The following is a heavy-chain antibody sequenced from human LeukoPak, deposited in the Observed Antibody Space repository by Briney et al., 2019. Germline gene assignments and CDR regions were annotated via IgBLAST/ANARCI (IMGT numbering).Heavy chain of an antibody. CDR2: IKEDGSEK. V-gene: IGHV3-7*03. Sequence: PEGSLRLSCAASGFNFGEFWMAWVRQTPGKGLEWVADIKEDGSEKFYVDSVKGRFTISRDNSKNTLYLQMNSLRAEDTAVYYCALRGGYWGQGTLVTISS. D-gene: IGHD3-10*01. CDR3: ALRGGY. J-gene: IGHJ4*02. CDR1: GFNFGEFW.